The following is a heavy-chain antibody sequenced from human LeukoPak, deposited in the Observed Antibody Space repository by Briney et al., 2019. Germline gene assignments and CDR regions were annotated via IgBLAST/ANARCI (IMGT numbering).Heavy chain of an antibody. CDR2: ISYSGST. V-gene: IGHV4-59*01. Sequence: SETLSLTCTVSGGSISPYFWSWIRQPPGKGLEWIGYISYSGSTNYNPSLKSRVTISVDTSKNQFSLQLSSVIAADTAVYYCARDGYRGVTNFDPLGQGTLVTVSS. J-gene: IGHJ5*02. CDR1: GGSISPYF. D-gene: IGHD3-10*01. CDR3: ARDGYRGVTNFDP.